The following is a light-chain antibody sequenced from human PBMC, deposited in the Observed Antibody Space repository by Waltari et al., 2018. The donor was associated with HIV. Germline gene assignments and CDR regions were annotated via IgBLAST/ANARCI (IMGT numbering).Light chain of an antibody. CDR3: CSYAGSSTWV. Sequence: SALTQPDSVSASPGKSITISCAGTRSAVGRFSIVSCYQQHPHKAPKLIIYEVTNRPSGISNRFSGSKSGNTASLTISGLQAEDEADYYCCSYAGSSTWVFGGGTKLTVL. V-gene: IGLV2-23*02. J-gene: IGLJ3*02. CDR1: RSAVGRFSI. CDR2: EVT.